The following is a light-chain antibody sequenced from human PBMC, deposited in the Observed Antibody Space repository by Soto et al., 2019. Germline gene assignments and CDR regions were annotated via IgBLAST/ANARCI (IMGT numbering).Light chain of an antibody. Sequence: DIQMTQSPSSLSASVGDRVTITCRASQGVSGYLLWYQQRQGRAPKLLISAASNLLSGVPSRFSGSGSGANFTLTITSLQPEDFATYYCQQSYRTPHTFGQGTKLETK. CDR1: QGVSGY. CDR2: AAS. CDR3: QQSYRTPHT. J-gene: IGKJ2*01. V-gene: IGKV1-39*01.